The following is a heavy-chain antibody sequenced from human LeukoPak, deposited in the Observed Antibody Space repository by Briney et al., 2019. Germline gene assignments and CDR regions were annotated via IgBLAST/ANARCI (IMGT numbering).Heavy chain of an antibody. J-gene: IGHJ5*02. CDR3: ARDTTMITYWFDP. CDR1: GYTFTGYY. V-gene: IGHV1-2*02. D-gene: IGHD5-18*01. Sequence: ASVKVSCKASGYTFTGYYMHWVRQAPGQGLEWMGWINPNSGGTNYAQRFQGRVTMTRDTSVSTAYMELNRLRSDDTGVYYCARDTTMITYWFDPWGQGTLVTVSS. CDR2: INPNSGGT.